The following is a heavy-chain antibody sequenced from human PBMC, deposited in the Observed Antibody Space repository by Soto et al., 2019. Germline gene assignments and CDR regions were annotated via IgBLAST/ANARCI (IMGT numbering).Heavy chain of an antibody. CDR2: ISSSSSYI. V-gene: IGHV3-21*01. Sequence: EVQLLESGGGLVQPGGSLRLSCAASGFTFSSYSINWVRQAPGKGLEWVSSISSSSSYIYYADSVKGRFTISRDNAKNSLYLQMNSLRAEDTAVYYCARVSFVGGGNIAAAGTLGWFDPWGQGTLVTVSS. CDR1: GFTFSSYS. CDR3: ARVSFVGGGNIAAAGTLGWFDP. D-gene: IGHD6-13*01. J-gene: IGHJ5*02.